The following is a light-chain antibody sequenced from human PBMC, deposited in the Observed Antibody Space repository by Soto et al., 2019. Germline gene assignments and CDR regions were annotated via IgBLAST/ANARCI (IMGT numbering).Light chain of an antibody. Sequence: DIVLTQSPGTLSLSPGERATLSCRASQSVSSSYLGWYQQKPGQAPRLLIYGASSRATGIPDRFSGSGSGTDFTLTIIRLEPEDVAVYYCQQYGSSFSFTFGPGTKVDIK. V-gene: IGKV3-20*01. CDR1: QSVSSSY. J-gene: IGKJ3*01. CDR3: QQYGSSFSFT. CDR2: GAS.